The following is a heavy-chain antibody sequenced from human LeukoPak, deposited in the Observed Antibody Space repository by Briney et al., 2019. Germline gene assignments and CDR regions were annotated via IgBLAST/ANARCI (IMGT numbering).Heavy chain of an antibody. Sequence: SETLSLTCAVYGGSFSGYYWSWIRQPPGKGLEWIGSIYHSGSTYYNPSLKSRVTISVDTSKNQFSLKLSSVTAADTAVYSCARGSVRGEFDPWGQGTLVTVSS. J-gene: IGHJ5*02. CDR3: ARGSVRGEFDP. V-gene: IGHV4-34*01. D-gene: IGHD3-10*01. CDR1: GGSFSGYY. CDR2: IYHSGST.